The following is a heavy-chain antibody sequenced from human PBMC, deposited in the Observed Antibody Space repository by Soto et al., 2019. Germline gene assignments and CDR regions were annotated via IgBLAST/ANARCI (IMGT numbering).Heavy chain of an antibody. V-gene: IGHV3-23*01. CDR2: ISGSGGST. J-gene: IGHJ4*02. CDR1: GFTFSSYA. D-gene: IGHD5-18*01. CDR3: AKDGLSGYSPSQFDY. Sequence: GGSLRLSCAASGFTFSSYAMSSVRQAPGKGLEWVSAISGSGGSTYYADSVKGRFTISRDNSKNTLYLQMNSLRAEDTAVYYWAKDGLSGYSPSQFDYGGQGTLVTVSS.